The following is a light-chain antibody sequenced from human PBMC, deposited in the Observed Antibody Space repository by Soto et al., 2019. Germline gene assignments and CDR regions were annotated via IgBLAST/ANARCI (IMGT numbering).Light chain of an antibody. CDR2: KAS. J-gene: IGKJ3*01. CDR3: QQLKSSPFT. Sequence: DIQMTQSPSTLSGSVGDRVTITCRASQTISSWLAWYQQKPGKAPKLLIYKASTLKSGVPSRFSGSGSGTDFTLTISSLQPEDFVTYYCQQLKSSPFTFGPGTKVDIK. CDR1: QTISSW. V-gene: IGKV1-5*03.